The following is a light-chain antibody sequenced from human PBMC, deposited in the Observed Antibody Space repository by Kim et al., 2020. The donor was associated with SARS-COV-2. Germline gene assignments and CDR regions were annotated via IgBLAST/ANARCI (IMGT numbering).Light chain of an antibody. J-gene: IGKJ5*01. V-gene: IGKV1D-16*01. Sequence: ASVGDRVTITCRASQDISRWLAWYQQKPGTAPKSLIYTATRLESGVPSRFSGSGSGTYFTLTISSLQPEDFATYYCQQYESYPITFGHGTRLEIK. CDR2: TAT. CDR3: QQYESYPIT. CDR1: QDISRW.